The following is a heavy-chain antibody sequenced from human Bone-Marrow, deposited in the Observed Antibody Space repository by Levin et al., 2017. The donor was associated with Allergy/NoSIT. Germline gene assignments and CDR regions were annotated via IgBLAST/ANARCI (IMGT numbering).Heavy chain of an antibody. CDR3: ARARTYLGYCSGGSCYSLDY. J-gene: IGHJ4*02. CDR2: INPNSGGT. D-gene: IGHD2-15*01. CDR1: GYTFIGYY. V-gene: IGHV1-2*02. Sequence: GESLKISCKASGYTFIGYYMHWVRQAPGQGLEWMGWINPNSGGTNYAQKFQGRVTMTRDTSISTAYMELSRLRSDDTAVYYCARARTYLGYCSGGSCYSLDYWGQGTLVTVSS.